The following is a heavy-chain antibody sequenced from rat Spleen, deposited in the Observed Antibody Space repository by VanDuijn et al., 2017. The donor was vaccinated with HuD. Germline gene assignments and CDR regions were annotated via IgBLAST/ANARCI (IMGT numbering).Heavy chain of an antibody. CDR3: ARQGYLRDWYFDF. D-gene: IGHD1-11*01. J-gene: IGHJ1*01. CDR2: ISYDGGST. CDR1: GFTFSNYG. Sequence: EVQLVESGGGLVQPGRSMKLSCAASGFTFSNYGMAWVRQAPKKGLEWVAYISYDGGSTYYRDPVKGRFTISRDNAKSTLYLQMDSLRSEDTATYYCARQGYLRDWYFDFWGPGTMVTVSS. V-gene: IGHV5-25*01.